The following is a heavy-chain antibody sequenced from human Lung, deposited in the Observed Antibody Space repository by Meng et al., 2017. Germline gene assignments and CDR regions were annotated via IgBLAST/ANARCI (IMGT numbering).Heavy chain of an antibody. D-gene: IGHD4-11*01. CDR2: INHSGST. CDR1: GGSSSDYY. CDR3: ARGPTTMAHDFDY. J-gene: IGHJ4*02. Sequence: QMLLQQWVQGLLEPADPRSLTCFVAGGSSSDYYGSWILQPPVKGLEWIGEINHSGSTNYNPSLESRATISVDTSQNNLSLKLSSVTAADSAVYYCARGPTTMAHDFDYWGQGTLVTVSS. V-gene: IGHV4-34*01.